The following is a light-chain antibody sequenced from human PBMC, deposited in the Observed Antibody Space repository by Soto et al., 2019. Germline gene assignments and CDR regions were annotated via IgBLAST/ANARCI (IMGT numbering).Light chain of an antibody. V-gene: IGLV2-8*01. Sequence: QSALTQPPSASGSPGQSVTISCTGTSSDVGGYNYVSWYQQHPGKAPKLMIYEVNKWPSGVPDRFSGSKSGNTASLTVSGLQAEDEADYYCSSHSGSNLVVFGGGTKLTVL. CDR1: SSDVGGYNY. CDR3: SSHSGSNLVV. J-gene: IGLJ2*01. CDR2: EVN.